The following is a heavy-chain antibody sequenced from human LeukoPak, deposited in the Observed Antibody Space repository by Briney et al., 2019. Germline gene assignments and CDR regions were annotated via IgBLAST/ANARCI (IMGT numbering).Heavy chain of an antibody. Sequence: SETLSLTCTVSGGSISIYYWNCIRQPAGKGLEWIGRIFTSGITNYNPSLKSRVTMSVDTSKNQFSLNLSSVTAADTAVYYCARESSGTYYNPLGYMDVWGKGTTVTVSS. J-gene: IGHJ6*03. CDR1: GGSISIYY. CDR3: ARESSGTYYNPLGYMDV. CDR2: IFTSGIT. V-gene: IGHV4-4*07. D-gene: IGHD3-10*01.